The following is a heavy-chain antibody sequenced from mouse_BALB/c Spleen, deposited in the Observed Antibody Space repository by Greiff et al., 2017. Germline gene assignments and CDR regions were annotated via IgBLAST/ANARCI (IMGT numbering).Heavy chain of an antibody. J-gene: IGHJ3*01. CDR1: GYTFTSYW. CDR2: INPSNGRT. CDR3: ARRDPWFAY. V-gene: IGHV1S81*02. Sequence: QVQLQQPGAELVKPGASVKLSCKASGYTFTSYWMHWVKQRPGQGLEWIGEINPSNGRTNYNEKFKSKATLTVDKSPSTAYMQLSSLTSEDSAVYYCARRDPWFAYWGQGTLVTVSA.